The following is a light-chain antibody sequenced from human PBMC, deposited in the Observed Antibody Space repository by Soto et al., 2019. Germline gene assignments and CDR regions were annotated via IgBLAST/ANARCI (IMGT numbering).Light chain of an antibody. J-gene: IGKJ1*01. CDR3: QQYNNWPWT. CDR2: GAS. Sequence: MTQSPSSLSASVGDRVTITCRASQGISNYLAWYQQKPGQAPRLLIYGASTRATGIPARFSGSGSGTEFTLTISSLQSEDFAVYYCQQYNNWPWTFGQGTKVEIK. CDR1: QGISNY. V-gene: IGKV3-15*01.